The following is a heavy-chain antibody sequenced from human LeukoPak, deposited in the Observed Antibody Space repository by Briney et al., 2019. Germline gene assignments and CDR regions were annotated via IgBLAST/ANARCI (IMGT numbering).Heavy chain of an antibody. CDR3: ARDLRTYYYDSSGYPSYYYYGMDV. V-gene: IGHV3-13*01. CDR1: GFTFSSYD. CDR2: IGTAGDT. D-gene: IGHD3-22*01. J-gene: IGHJ6*02. Sequence: GGSLRLSFAASGFTFSSYDMHWVRQATGKGLEWVSAIGTAGDTYYPGSVKGRFTISRENAKNSLYLQMNSLRAGNTAVYYCARDLRTYYYDSSGYPSYYYYGMDVWGQGTTVTVSS.